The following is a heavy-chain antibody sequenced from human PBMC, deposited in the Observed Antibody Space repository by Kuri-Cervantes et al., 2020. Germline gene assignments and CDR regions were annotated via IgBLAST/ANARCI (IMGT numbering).Heavy chain of an antibody. V-gene: IGHV1-69*05. D-gene: IGHD2-2*01. CDR2: IIPIFGAA. J-gene: IGHJ6*03. CDR1: GGTFRTYA. Sequence: SVKVSCKASGGTFRTYAFSWVRQAPGQGLEWVGGIIPIFGAANYAQKFQGRVTITTDESTSTAYMDLRSLRFEDAAVYYCASQDLQKGDIVVVPATFYYYYYMDVWGKGTTVTVSS. CDR3: ASQDLQKGDIVVVPATFYYYYYMDV.